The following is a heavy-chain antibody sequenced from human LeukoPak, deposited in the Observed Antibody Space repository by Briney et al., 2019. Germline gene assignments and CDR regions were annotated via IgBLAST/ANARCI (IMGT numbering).Heavy chain of an antibody. D-gene: IGHD3-3*01. CDR1: GFTFSSYS. Sequence: PGGSLRLSCAASGFTFSSYSMNWVRQAPGKGLEWVSSISSSSSYIYYADSVKGRFTISRDNAKNSLYLQMNSLRAEDTAVYYCASYDFWSGYLVDDAFDIWGQGTMVTVPS. J-gene: IGHJ3*02. V-gene: IGHV3-21*01. CDR3: ASYDFWSGYLVDDAFDI. CDR2: ISSSSSYI.